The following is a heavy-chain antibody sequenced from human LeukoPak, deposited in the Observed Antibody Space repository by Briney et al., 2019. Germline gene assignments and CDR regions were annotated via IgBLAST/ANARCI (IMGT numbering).Heavy chain of an antibody. J-gene: IGHJ4*02. Sequence: GASVKVSCKASGYTFTGYYMHWVRQAPGQGLEWMGWINPNSGGTNYAQKFQGRVTMTRDTSVSTAYMELSRLRSDDTAVYFRSEVARDYGDSSRIDYWRQGTLVTVCS. D-gene: IGHD4-17*01. CDR2: INPNSGGT. V-gene: IGHV1-2*02. CDR1: GYTFTGYY. CDR3: SEVARDYGDSSRIDY.